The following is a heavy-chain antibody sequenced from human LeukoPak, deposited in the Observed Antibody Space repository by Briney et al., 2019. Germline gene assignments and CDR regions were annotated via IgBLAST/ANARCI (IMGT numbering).Heavy chain of an antibody. D-gene: IGHD3-22*01. CDR1: GGSISSGGYS. CDR2: IYHSGST. J-gene: IGHJ3*02. CDR3: AREAYDTPRDAFDI. V-gene: IGHV4-30-2*01. Sequence: PSETLSLTCAVSGGSISSGGYSWSWIRQPPGKGLEWIGYIYHSGSTYYNPSLKSRVTISVDRSKNQFSLKLSSVTAADTAVYYCAREAYDTPRDAFDIWGQGTMVTVSS.